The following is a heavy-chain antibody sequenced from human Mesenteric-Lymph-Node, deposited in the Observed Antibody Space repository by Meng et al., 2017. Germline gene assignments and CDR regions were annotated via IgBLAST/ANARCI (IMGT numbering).Heavy chain of an antibody. CDR1: GYTFTSYY. D-gene: IGHD3-22*01. V-gene: IGHV1-3*01. Sequence: ASVKVSCKASGYTFTSYYMHWVRQAPGQGLEWMGWINAGNGNTKYSQKFQGRVTITRDTSASTAYMELSSLRSEDTAVYYCARATYYYDSSYIDYWGQGTLVTVSS. J-gene: IGHJ4*02. CDR2: INAGNGNT. CDR3: ARATYYYDSSYIDY.